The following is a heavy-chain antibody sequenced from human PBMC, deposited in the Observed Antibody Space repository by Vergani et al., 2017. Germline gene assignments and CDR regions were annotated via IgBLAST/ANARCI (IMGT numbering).Heavy chain of an antibody. CDR2: MIPTFDSK. Sequence: QVQLVQSGAEVKKPGSSVTVSCKASGDTFSNYAITWVRQAPGQGLQWMGRMIPTFDSKNYAPRFQGRVTLTADASASTAYMELTSLTSEDTAVYFGARGASYFDSGGYADTWGQGTLVTVS. CDR1: GDTFSNYA. D-gene: IGHD3-22*01. CDR3: ARGASYFDSGGYADT. J-gene: IGHJ5*02. V-gene: IGHV1-69*13.